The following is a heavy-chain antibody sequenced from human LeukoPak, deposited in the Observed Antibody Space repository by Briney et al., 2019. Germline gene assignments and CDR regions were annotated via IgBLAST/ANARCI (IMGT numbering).Heavy chain of an antibody. V-gene: IGHV3-23*01. CDR3: ARAKYSSSSDFDY. J-gene: IGHJ4*02. Sequence: GGSLRLSCAASGFTFSSYAMSWVRQAPGKGLEWVSAISGSGGSTYYADSVKGRFTISRDNSENTLYLQMNSLRAEDTAVYYCARAKYSSSSDFDYWGQGTLVTVSS. CDR1: GFTFSSYA. D-gene: IGHD6-6*01. CDR2: ISGSGGST.